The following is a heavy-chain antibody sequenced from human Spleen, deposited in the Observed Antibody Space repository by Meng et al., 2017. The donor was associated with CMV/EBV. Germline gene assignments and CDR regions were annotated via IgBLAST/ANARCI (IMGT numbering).Heavy chain of an antibody. CDR2: IYSGGST. V-gene: IGHV3-66*01. CDR1: GFTVSSNY. D-gene: IGHD2-2*01. J-gene: IGHJ6*02. CDR3: ARDFSWRGYCSSTSCYRYGMDV. Sequence: GESLKISCAASGFTVSSNYMSWVRQAPGKGLEWVSVIYSGGSTYYADSVKGRFTISRDNAKNSLYLQMNSLRAEDTAVYYCARDFSWRGYCSSTSCYRYGMDVWGQGTTVTVSS.